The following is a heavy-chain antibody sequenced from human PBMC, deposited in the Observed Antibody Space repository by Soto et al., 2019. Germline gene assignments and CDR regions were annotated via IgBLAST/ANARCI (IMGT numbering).Heavy chain of an antibody. CDR3: ARSGALGSGPTTYGMDV. J-gene: IGHJ6*02. CDR1: GFTFSSYA. D-gene: IGHD6-19*01. V-gene: IGHV3-30-3*01. Sequence: QVQLVASGGGVVQPGRSLRLSCAASGFTFSSYAMHWVRQAPGKGLEWVAVISYDGSNKYYADSVKGRFTISRDNSKNTLYLQMNSLRAEDTAVYYCARSGALGSGPTTYGMDVWGQGTTVTVSS. CDR2: ISYDGSNK.